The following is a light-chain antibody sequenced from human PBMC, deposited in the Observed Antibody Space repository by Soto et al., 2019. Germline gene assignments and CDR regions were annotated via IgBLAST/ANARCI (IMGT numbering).Light chain of an antibody. V-gene: IGLV2-14*01. Sequence: QSVLTQPASVSGSPGQSITISCTGTSSDGGGYNYVSWYQQHPGKAPKLMIYEVSNRPSGVSNRFSGSKSGNTASLTISGLHAEDEADYYCSSYTSSSTLVVGGGTKVTVL. CDR3: SSYTSSSTLV. CDR2: EVS. J-gene: IGLJ2*01. CDR1: SSDGGGYNY.